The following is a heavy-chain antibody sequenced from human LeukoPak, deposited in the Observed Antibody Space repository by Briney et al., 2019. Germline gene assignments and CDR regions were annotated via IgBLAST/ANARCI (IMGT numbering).Heavy chain of an antibody. CDR2: IYHSGST. CDR3: ARRPNFIAAGYFDY. Sequence: SETLSLTCAVSGYSISSGYYWGWIRQPPGKGLEWIGSIYHSGSTYYNPSLKSRVTISVGTSKNQFSLKLSSVTAADTAVYYCARRPNFIAAGYFDYWGQGTLVTVSS. J-gene: IGHJ4*02. CDR1: GYSISSGYY. V-gene: IGHV4-38-2*01. D-gene: IGHD6-25*01.